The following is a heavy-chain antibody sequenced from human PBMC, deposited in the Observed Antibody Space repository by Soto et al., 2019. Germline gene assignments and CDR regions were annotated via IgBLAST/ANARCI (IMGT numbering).Heavy chain of an antibody. CDR2: ISGSGGST. V-gene: IGHV3-23*01. Sequence: EVQLLESGGGLVQPGGSLRLSCAASGFTFSSYAMSWVRQAPGKGLEWVSAISGSGGSTYYADSVKGRFTISRDNSKNTLFLQMNSLRAEDTAVYYCAKDRYTRYFDWLSGGFDYWGQGALVTVSS. CDR1: GFTFSSYA. CDR3: AKDRYTRYFDWLSGGFDY. J-gene: IGHJ4*02. D-gene: IGHD3-9*01.